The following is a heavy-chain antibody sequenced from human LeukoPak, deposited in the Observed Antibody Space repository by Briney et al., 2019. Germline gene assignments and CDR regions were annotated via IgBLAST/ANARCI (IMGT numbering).Heavy chain of an antibody. J-gene: IGHJ6*02. V-gene: IGHV3-21*01. Sequence: GGSLRLSCAASGFTVSSNYMNWVRQAPGKGLEWVSSISIDSSYIYYADSLKGRFTISRDNAKNSLYLQTNSLRAEDTAVYYCARDLSSDSGSDVWGQGTTITVSS. CDR1: GFTVSSNY. CDR3: ARDLSSDSGSDV. CDR2: ISIDSSYI. D-gene: IGHD2-21*01.